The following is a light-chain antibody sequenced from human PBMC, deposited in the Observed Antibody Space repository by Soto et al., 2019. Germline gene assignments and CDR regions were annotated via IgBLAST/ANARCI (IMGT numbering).Light chain of an antibody. CDR1: QSVNSY. Sequence: MVLTQSPATLSLSPGERATLSCRASQSVNSYLAWYQQKSGQAPRLLIYGAFNRATGIPARFSGSGSGTDFTLTIDSLEPEDFAVYYCQQRSTWPRLTFGGGTKLEI. CDR3: QQRSTWPRLT. V-gene: IGKV3-11*01. J-gene: IGKJ4*01. CDR2: GAF.